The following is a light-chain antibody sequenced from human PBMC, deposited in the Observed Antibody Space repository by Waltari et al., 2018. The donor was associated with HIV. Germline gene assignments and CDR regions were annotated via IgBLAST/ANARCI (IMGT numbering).Light chain of an antibody. J-gene: IGLJ2*01. CDR1: SSDVGSSHI. CDR2: EVT. CDR3: CSYAGSRIHVV. Sequence: QSALTQPASVSGSPGQSITISCIGTSSDVGSSHIVPWYQKHPGEAPKIMIYEVTKRPSGVSSRFSGSKSGNTASLTISGLQAEDETDYYCCSYAGSRIHVVFGGGTKLTVL. V-gene: IGLV2-23*02.